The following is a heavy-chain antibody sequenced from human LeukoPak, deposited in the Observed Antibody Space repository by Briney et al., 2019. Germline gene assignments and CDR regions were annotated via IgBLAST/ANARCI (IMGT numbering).Heavy chain of an antibody. V-gene: IGHV4-39*01. Sequence: PSETLSLTCTVSGGSISSSSYYWDWVRQPPGKGLEGIGNVYYGGNTFYNSSLESRVPISVDMSKNQFSLKLSSLTAADTAVYYCARQRADYFYHYLDVWGKGTSVTVSS. CDR1: GGSISSSSYY. CDR2: VYYGGNT. CDR3: ARQRADYFYHYLDV. J-gene: IGHJ6*03.